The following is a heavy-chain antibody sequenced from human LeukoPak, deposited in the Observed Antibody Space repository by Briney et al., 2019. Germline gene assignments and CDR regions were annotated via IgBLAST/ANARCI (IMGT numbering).Heavy chain of an antibody. D-gene: IGHD3-16*01. CDR2: INGDGGRT. CDR3: ARGFWGWEVDY. V-gene: IGHV3-74*01. CDR1: GFTFRSYW. Sequence: GGSLRLSCSASGFTFRSYWMGWVRQVPGKGLLWVSRINGDGGRTDYADSVKGRFTISRDNAKNTLYLQLTCLRAEDTAVYDCARGFWGWEVDYWGEGTLVTVSS. J-gene: IGHJ4*02.